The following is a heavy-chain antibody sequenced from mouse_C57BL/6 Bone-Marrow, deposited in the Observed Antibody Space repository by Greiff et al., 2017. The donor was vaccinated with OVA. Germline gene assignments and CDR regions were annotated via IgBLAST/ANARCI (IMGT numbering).Heavy chain of an antibody. Sequence: VQLQQSGPVLVKPGASVKMSCKASGYTFTDYYMNWVKQSHGKSLEWIGVINPYNGGTSYNQKFKGKATLTVDKSSSTAYMELNSLTSEDSAVYYCARGWLLPWFAYWGQGTLVTVSA. D-gene: IGHD2-3*01. CDR2: INPYNGGT. V-gene: IGHV1-19*01. CDR1: GYTFTDYY. CDR3: ARGWLLPWFAY. J-gene: IGHJ3*01.